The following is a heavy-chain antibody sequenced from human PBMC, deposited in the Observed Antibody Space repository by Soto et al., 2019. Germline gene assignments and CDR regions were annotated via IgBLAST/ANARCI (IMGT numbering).Heavy chain of an antibody. J-gene: IGHJ4*02. V-gene: IGHV1-18*01. D-gene: IGHD3-22*01. CDR3: ARAAYYYESSGYYPGDY. CDR1: GYTFTSYG. CDR2: TSAYNGNT. Sequence: ASVKVSCKASGYTFTSYGISWVRQATGQGLEWMGWTSAYNGNTKYAQKFQGRVTFTRDTSASTVYMEVSSLRSEDTAVYYCARAAYYYESSGYYPGDYWGQGTLVTVSS.